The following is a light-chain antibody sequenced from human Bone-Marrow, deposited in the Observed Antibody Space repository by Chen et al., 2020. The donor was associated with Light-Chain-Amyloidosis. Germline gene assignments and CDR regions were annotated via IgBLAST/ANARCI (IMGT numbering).Light chain of an antibody. CDR2: DDS. CDR1: NIGSTS. Sequence: SYVLTQPSSGSGAPGQTATIACGGNNIGSTSVHRYQQTPGQAPLLVVYDDSDRPSGIPERLSGSNSGNTATLTISRVEAGDEADYYCQVWDRSSDRPVFGGGTKLTVL. V-gene: IGLV3-21*02. J-gene: IGLJ3*02. CDR3: QVWDRSSDRPV.